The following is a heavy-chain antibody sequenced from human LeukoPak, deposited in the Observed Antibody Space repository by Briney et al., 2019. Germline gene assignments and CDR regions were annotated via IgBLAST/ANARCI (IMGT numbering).Heavy chain of an antibody. J-gene: IGHJ5*02. CDR3: ARGLRGNWFDP. Sequence: NASETLSLTCTVSGGSISSYYWSWIRQPPGKGLEWIGYIYYSGSTNYNPSLKSRVTISVDTSKNQFSLKLSSVTAADTAVYYCARGLRGNWFDPWGQGTLVTVSS. V-gene: IGHV4-59*01. CDR2: IYYSGST. CDR1: GGSISSYY.